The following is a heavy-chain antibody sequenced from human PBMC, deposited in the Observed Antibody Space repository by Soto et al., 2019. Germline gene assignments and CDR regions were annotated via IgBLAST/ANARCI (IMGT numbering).Heavy chain of an antibody. CDR2: ISGSGGST. V-gene: IGHV3-23*01. CDR3: AKEVSLGSTVDPGY. D-gene: IGHD7-27*01. Sequence: GGSLRLSCAASGFTFSIFAMSWVRQSPGKGLEWVSTISGSGGSTYYADAVKGRFTISRDNSMGTLYLQMKSLRVEDTAIYYCAKEVSLGSTVDPGYWGQGALVTVSS. J-gene: IGHJ4*02. CDR1: GFTFSIFA.